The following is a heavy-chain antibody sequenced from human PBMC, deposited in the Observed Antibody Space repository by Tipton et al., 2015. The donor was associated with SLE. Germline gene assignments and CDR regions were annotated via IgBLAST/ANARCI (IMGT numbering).Heavy chain of an antibody. CDR2: ICSSGNT. CDR3: ARLGVVATVSDYNYHSMDV. V-gene: IGHV4-39*07. CDR1: GDSISASNFC. J-gene: IGHJ6*02. D-gene: IGHD5-12*01. Sequence: TLSLTCTVSGDSISASNFCWGWIRQPPGKRLEWLGSICSSGNTYNTPSFRSRVSMSIDTSQNQFSLKLNSVTAADTAVYYCARLGVVATVSDYNYHSMDVWGLGTTVTVSS.